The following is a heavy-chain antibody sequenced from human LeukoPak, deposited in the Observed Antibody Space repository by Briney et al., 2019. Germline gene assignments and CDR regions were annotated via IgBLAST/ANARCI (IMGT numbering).Heavy chain of an antibody. V-gene: IGHV3-23*01. D-gene: IGHD3-22*01. Sequence: GGSLRLSCAASGFTFSSYAMSWVRQAPGKGLEWVSAISGSGGSTYYADSVKGRFTISRDNSKNTLYLQMNSLIAEDTAVYYFEKARYDDSSGYSDYWGQGTLVTVSS. CDR2: ISGSGGST. J-gene: IGHJ4*02. CDR1: GFTFSSYA. CDR3: EKARYDDSSGYSDY.